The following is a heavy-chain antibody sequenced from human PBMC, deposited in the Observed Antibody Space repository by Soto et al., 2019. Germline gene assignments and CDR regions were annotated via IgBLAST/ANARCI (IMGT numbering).Heavy chain of an antibody. V-gene: IGHV1-18*01. Sequence: QVQLVQSGDEVKKPGASVKVSCKASGYIFVNYGIAWVRQAPGQVLEWMGWISPYTGNTHSATKVQGRLTMTTDTSKSTAYMDLGSLTSDDTAVYYCVMVDNYVTPTPQDVWGQGTTVTFSS. J-gene: IGHJ6*02. CDR2: ISPYTGNT. D-gene: IGHD3-16*01. CDR3: VMVDNYVTPTPQDV. CDR1: GYIFVNYG.